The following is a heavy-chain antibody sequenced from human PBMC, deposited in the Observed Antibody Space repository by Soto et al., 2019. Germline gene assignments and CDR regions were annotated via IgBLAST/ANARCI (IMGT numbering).Heavy chain of an antibody. V-gene: IGHV3-30*18. D-gene: IGHD2-2*01. J-gene: IGHJ6*03. Sequence: GGSLRLSCAASGFTFSSYGMHWVRQAPGKGLEWVAVISYDGSNKYYADSVKGRFTISRDNSKKTLYLQMNSLRAEDTAVYYCAKDHCSSTSCYFYYYYYYYMDVWGKGTTVTVSS. CDR2: ISYDGSNK. CDR3: AKDHCSSTSCYFYYYYYYYMDV. CDR1: GFTFSSYG.